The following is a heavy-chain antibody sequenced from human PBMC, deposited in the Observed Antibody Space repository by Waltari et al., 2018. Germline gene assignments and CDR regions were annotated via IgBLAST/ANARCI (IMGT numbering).Heavy chain of an antibody. J-gene: IGHJ4*02. D-gene: IGHD6-13*01. Sequence: QVQLQQWGAGLLKPSETLSLTCAVYGGSFSGYYWSWIRQPPGKGLEWIGESNHSGSTNYNPSLKSRVTISVDTSKNQFSLKLSSVTAADTAVYYCARRPRAAYFDYWGQGTLVTVSS. V-gene: IGHV4-34*01. CDR1: GGSFSGYY. CDR2: SNHSGST. CDR3: ARRPRAAYFDY.